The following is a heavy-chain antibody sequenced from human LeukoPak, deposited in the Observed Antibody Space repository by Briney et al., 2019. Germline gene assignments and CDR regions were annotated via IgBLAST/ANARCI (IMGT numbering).Heavy chain of an antibody. J-gene: IGHJ4*02. Sequence: GVSLRLSCSASGFTFSSYWMHWVRQAPGKGLVWVSRINSDGSSTSCADSVKGRFTISRDNAKNTLYLQMNSLRAEDTAVYYCARGGATMAYYWGQGTLVTVSS. CDR2: INSDGSST. D-gene: IGHD3-10*01. CDR3: ARGGATMAYY. V-gene: IGHV3-74*01. CDR1: GFTFSSYW.